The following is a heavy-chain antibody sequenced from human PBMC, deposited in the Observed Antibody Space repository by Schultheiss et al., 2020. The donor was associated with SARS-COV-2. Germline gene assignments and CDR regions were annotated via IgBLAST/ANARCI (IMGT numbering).Heavy chain of an antibody. J-gene: IGHJ4*02. CDR1: GFTFSSYA. CDR3: VKDLYCGGDCYYFDY. V-gene: IGHV3-64D*06. D-gene: IGHD2-21*02. Sequence: GGSLRLSCSASGFTFSSYAMHWVRQAPGKGLEYVSAISSNGGSTYYADSVKDRFTISRDNSKNTLYLQMSSLRAEDTAVYYCVKDLYCGGDCYYFDYWGQGTLVTVSS. CDR2: ISSNGGST.